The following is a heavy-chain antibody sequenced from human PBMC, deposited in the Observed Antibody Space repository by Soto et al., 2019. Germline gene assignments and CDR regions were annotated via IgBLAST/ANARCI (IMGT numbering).Heavy chain of an antibody. V-gene: IGHV4-30-4*01. D-gene: IGHD1-7*01. CDR2: IYYSGST. Sequence: SETLSLTCTVSGGSISSGDYYWSWIRQPPGKGLEWIGYIYYSGSTYYNPSLKSRVTISVDTSKNQFSLKLSSVTAADTAVYYCARNRLELYYYYYHGMDVWGQGTTVTVSS. J-gene: IGHJ6*02. CDR1: GGSISSGDYY. CDR3: ARNRLELYYYYYHGMDV.